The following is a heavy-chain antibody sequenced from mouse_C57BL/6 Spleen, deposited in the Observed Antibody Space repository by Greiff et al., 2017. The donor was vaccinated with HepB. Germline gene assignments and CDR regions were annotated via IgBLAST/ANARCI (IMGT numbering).Heavy chain of an antibody. J-gene: IGHJ3*01. CDR2: INPSNGGT. V-gene: IGHV1-53*01. D-gene: IGHD2-4*01. CDR1: GYTFTSYW. Sequence: QVQLKQPGTELVKPGASVKLSCKASGYTFTSYWMHWVKQRPGQGLEWIGNINPSNGGTNYNEKFKSKATLTVDKSSSTAYMQLSSLTSEDSAVYYCARSSTMITTEFAYWGQGTLVTVSA. CDR3: ARSSTMITTEFAY.